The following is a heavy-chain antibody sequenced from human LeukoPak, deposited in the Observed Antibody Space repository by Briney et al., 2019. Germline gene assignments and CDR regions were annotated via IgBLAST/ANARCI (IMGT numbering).Heavy chain of an antibody. CDR2: IYYSGST. Sequence: SETLSLTCTVSGGSISSYYWSWIRQPPGKGLEWIGYIYYSGSTNYNPSLKSRVTISVDTSKNQFSLKLSSVTAADTAVYYCARASLGSSGWYVKAFDIWGQGTMVTVSS. CDR3: ARASLGSSGWYVKAFDI. V-gene: IGHV4-59*01. CDR1: GGSISSYY. J-gene: IGHJ3*02. D-gene: IGHD6-19*01.